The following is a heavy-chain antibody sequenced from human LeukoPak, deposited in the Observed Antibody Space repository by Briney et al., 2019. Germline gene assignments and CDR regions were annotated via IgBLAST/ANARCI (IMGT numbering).Heavy chain of an antibody. J-gene: IGHJ4*02. D-gene: IGHD5-18*01. CDR2: IIPISGTA. CDR3: ARDSGSVDTAMVHFDY. Sequence: GASVKVSCKASGGTFSSYAISWVRQAPGQGLEWMGGIIPISGTANYAQKFQGRVTITADESTSTAYMELSSLRSEDTAVYYCARDSGSVDTAMVHFDYWGQGTLVTVSS. V-gene: IGHV1-69*01. CDR1: GGTFSSYA.